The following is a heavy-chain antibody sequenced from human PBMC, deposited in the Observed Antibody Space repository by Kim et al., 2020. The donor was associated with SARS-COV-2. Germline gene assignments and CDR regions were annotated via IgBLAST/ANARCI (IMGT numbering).Heavy chain of an antibody. CDR3: ARRHYYDSSGPIDY. J-gene: IGHJ4*02. D-gene: IGHD3-22*01. V-gene: IGHV5-51*01. Sequence: SPSFQGQVTIPADKSISTAYLQWSSLKASDTAMYYCARRHYYDSSGPIDYWGQGTLVTVSS.